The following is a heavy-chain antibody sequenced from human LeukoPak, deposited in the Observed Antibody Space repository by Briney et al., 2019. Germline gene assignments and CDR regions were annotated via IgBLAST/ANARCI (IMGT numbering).Heavy chain of an antibody. D-gene: IGHD1-26*01. V-gene: IGHV3-21*01. CDR1: GFTFSSYS. CDR2: ISSSSSYI. CDR3: ARILSELPNRYYYYYYGMDV. J-gene: IGHJ6*02. Sequence: GGSLRLSCAASGFTFSSYSMNWVRQAPGKGLEWVSSISSSSSYIYYADSVKGRFTISRDNAKNSLYLQMNSLRAEDTAVYYCARILSELPNRYYYYYYGMDVWGQGTTVTVSS.